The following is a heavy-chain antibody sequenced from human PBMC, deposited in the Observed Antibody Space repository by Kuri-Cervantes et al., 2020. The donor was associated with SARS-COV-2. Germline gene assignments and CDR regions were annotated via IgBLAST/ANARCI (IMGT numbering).Heavy chain of an antibody. CDR3: AREGYCSGGSCFDY. CDR1: GGSISSSSYY. D-gene: IGHD2-15*01. Sequence: GSLRLSCTVSGGSISSSSYYWGWIRQPPGKGLEWIGYIYYSGSTNYDPSLKSRVTISVDTSKNQFSLKLSSVTAADTAVYYCAREGYCSGGSCFDYWGQGTLVTVSS. J-gene: IGHJ4*02. CDR2: IYYSGST. V-gene: IGHV4-61*05.